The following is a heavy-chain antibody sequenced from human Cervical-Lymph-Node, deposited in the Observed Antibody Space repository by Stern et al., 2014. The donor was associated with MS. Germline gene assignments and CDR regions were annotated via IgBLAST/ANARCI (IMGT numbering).Heavy chain of an antibody. Sequence: VQLVESGPGVVKPSGTLSLTCVVSGGSISRSKWRSWVRQPPGKGLEWIGEVSHLGSTNYNPSLKSRVSISLDKSNNQVSLKMDSVTAEDTAVYYCASGHDAFALWGQGTLVTVSS. J-gene: IGHJ3*01. CDR1: GGSISRSKW. CDR2: VSHLGST. V-gene: IGHV4-4*02. CDR3: ASGHDAFAL.